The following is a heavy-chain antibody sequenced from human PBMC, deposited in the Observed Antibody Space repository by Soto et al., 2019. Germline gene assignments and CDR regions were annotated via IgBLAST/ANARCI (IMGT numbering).Heavy chain of an antibody. CDR3: ARDLFGYSYGYDAFDI. CDR1: GFTFSSYG. CDR2: IWYDGSNK. J-gene: IGHJ3*02. V-gene: IGHV3-33*01. D-gene: IGHD5-18*01. Sequence: QVQLVESGGGVVQPGRSLRLSCAASGFTFSSYGMHWVRQAPGKGLEWVAVIWYDGSNKYYADSAKGRFTISRDNSKNTLYLQMNSLRAEDTAVYYCARDLFGYSYGYDAFDIWGQGTMVTVSS.